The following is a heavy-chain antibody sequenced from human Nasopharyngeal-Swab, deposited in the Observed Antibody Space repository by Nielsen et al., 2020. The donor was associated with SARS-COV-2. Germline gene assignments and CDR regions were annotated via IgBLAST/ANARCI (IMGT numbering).Heavy chain of an antibody. V-gene: IGHV1-8*01. CDR3: ARLIVVVPAAPNSYMDV. J-gene: IGHJ6*03. Sequence: ASVKVSCKASGYTFTSYDINWVRQATGQGLEWMGWMNPNSGNTGYAQKFQGRVTMTRNTSISTAYMELSSLRSEDTAVYYCARLIVVVPAAPNSYMDVWGKGTTVTVSS. CDR1: GYTFTSYD. D-gene: IGHD2-2*01. CDR2: MNPNSGNT.